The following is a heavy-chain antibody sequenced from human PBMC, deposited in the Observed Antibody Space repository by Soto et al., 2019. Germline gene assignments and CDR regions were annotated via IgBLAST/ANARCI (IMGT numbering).Heavy chain of an antibody. V-gene: IGHV3-21*01. J-gene: IGHJ5*01. Sequence: EGSLRLSCAASGFTFSSYSMNWVRQAPWKGLEWVSSISSSSSFIYYADSVRGRFTISRDNAKNSLYLQMNSLRAEDTAVYYCARDSGRYSSSIGCPIVSRAQGIPISVS. D-gene: IGHD2-2*01. CDR2: ISSSSSFI. CDR1: GFTFSSYS. CDR3: ARDSGRYSSSIGCPIVS.